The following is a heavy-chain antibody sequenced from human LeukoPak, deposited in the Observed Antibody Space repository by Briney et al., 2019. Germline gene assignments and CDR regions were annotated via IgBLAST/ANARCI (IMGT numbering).Heavy chain of an antibody. CDR3: ARSGDSSAYYSF. V-gene: IGHV4-59*11. D-gene: IGHD3-22*01. J-gene: IGHJ4*02. CDR2: VYYVGST. CDR1: GASIRSHH. Sequence: SETLSLACTVSGASIRSHHWTWIRQPPGKGLEWIGNVYYVGSTSYSPSLKSRVTISLDTSKNQFSLEMNSVTAADTAVYYCARSGDSSAYYSFWGQGILVTVSS.